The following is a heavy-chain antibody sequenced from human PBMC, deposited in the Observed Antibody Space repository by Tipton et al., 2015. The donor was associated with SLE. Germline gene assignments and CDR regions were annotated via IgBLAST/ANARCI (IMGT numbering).Heavy chain of an antibody. CDR2: IYYSGST. V-gene: IGHV4-31*03. CDR1: GGSISSGGYY. Sequence: TLSLTCTVSGGSISSGGYYWSWIRQHPGKGLEWIGYIYYSGSTYYNPSLKSRVTISVDTSKNQFSLKLSSVTATDTAVYYCARHRIAAPLFDYWGQGTLVTVSS. J-gene: IGHJ4*02. D-gene: IGHD6-6*01. CDR3: ARHRIAAPLFDY.